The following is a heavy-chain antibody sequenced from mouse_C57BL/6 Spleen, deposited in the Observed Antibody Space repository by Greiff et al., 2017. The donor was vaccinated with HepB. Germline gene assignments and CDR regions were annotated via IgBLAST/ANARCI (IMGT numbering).Heavy chain of an antibody. CDR2: IYPRSGNT. D-gene: IGHD2-5*01. J-gene: IGHJ2*01. V-gene: IGHV1-81*01. CDR3: ARPPVMDSNFDY. Sequence: VQLQESGAELARPGASVKLSCKASGYTFTSYGISWVKQRTGQGLEWIGEIYPRSGNTYYNEKFKGKATLTADKSSSTAYMELRSLTSEDSAVYFCARPPVMDSNFDYWGQGTTLTVSS. CDR1: GYTFTSYG.